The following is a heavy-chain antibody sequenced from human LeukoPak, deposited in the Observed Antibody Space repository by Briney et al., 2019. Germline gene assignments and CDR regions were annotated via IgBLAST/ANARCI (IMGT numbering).Heavy chain of an antibody. J-gene: IGHJ4*02. D-gene: IGHD1-26*01. CDR3: ARGPIVGATIDY. V-gene: IGHV3-21*01. CDR1: GFTFSSYS. CDR2: ISSSSSYI. Sequence: GGSLRLSCAASGFTFSSYSMNWVRQAPGKGLEWVSSISSSSSYIYYADSVKGRFTISRDNAKNSLYLQMNSLRAEDTAVYYCARGPIVGATIDYWGQGTLVTVSS.